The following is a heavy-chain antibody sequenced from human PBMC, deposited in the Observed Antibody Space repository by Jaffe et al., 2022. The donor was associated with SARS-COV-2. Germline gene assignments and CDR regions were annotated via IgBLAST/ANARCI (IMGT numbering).Heavy chain of an antibody. CDR3: ARVSFYGSGSYRTAWFDP. V-gene: IGHV4-39*01. CDR1: GGSISSSSYY. Sequence: QLQLQESGPGLVKPSETLSLTCAVSGGSISSSSYYWGWIRQPPGKGLEWIGSIYYSGSTYYNPSLKSRVSMSVDTSKNQFSLKLSSVTAADTAAYYCARVSFYGSGSYRTAWFDPWGQGTLVTVSS. D-gene: IGHD3-10*01. J-gene: IGHJ5*02. CDR2: IYYSGST.